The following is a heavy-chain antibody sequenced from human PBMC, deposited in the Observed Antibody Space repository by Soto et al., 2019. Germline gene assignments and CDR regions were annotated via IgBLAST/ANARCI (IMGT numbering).Heavy chain of an antibody. CDR1: GYTFTSTW. J-gene: IGHJ5*02. D-gene: IGHD4-17*01. V-gene: IGHV1-46*01. Sequence: ASVKVSCKASGYTFTSTWMHWVRQAPGQGLEWMGIINPYGGAATYAEKFQGRVTMTRDTSTATDYMELSSLRSEDTAVYFCARGVKYGAYSRWFDPWGQGTLVTVSS. CDR2: INPYGGAA. CDR3: ARGVKYGAYSRWFDP.